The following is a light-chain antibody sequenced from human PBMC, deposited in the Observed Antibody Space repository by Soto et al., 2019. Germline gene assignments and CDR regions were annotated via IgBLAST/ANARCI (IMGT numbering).Light chain of an antibody. CDR3: PQYGASPLPGDSPLT. V-gene: IGKV3-20*01. J-gene: IGKJ4*01. CDR1: QSVTGNY. Sequence: ENVLTQSPGTLSLSPGERATLSCRASQSVTGNYLAWYQQKPGQAPRLLVYGASSRATGIPDRFSGSVSGTDFTLTISRLEPDDFAVYYCPQYGASPLPGDSPLTFGGGTKVEIK. CDR2: GAS.